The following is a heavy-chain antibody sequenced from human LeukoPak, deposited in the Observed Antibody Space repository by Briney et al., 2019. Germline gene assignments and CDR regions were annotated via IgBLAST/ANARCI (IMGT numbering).Heavy chain of an antibody. D-gene: IGHD3-10*01. CDR3: ARAGSLLLWFGELRPGAFDI. Sequence: ASVKVSCKASGYTFTGYYMHWVRQAPGQGLEWMGWINPNSGGTNYAQKFQGRVTMTRDTSISTAYMELSRLRSDDTAVYYCARAGSLLLWFGELRPGAFDIWGQGTMVTVSS. CDR2: INPNSGGT. J-gene: IGHJ3*02. V-gene: IGHV1-2*02. CDR1: GYTFTGYY.